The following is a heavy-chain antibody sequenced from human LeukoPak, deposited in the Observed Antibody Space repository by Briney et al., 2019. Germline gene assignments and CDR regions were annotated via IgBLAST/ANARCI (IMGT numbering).Heavy chain of an antibody. D-gene: IGHD3-3*01. J-gene: IGHJ4*02. CDR2: INHSGST. CDR3: ASGLTWLLWNY. CDR1: GGSFSGYY. V-gene: IGHV4-34*01. Sequence: SETLSLTCAVSGGSFSGYYWSWIRQPPGKRLEWIGEINHSGSTNYNPSLKSRVTISVDTSKNQFSLKLSSVTAAETAVYYCASGLTWLLWNYWGQGTLVTVSS.